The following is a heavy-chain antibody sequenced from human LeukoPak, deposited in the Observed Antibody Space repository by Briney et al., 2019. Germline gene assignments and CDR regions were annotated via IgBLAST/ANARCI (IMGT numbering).Heavy chain of an antibody. CDR3: ARGTVVRGVIYHYYYMDV. V-gene: IGHV1-69*05. CDR2: ITPIFGTA. D-gene: IGHD3-10*01. J-gene: IGHJ6*03. CDR1: GGTFSSYA. Sequence: SVKVSCKASGGTFSSYAISWVRQAPGQGLEWMGGITPIFGTANYAQKFQGRVTITTDESTSTAYMELSSLRSEDTAVYYCARGTVVRGVIYHYYYMDVWGKGTTVTVSS.